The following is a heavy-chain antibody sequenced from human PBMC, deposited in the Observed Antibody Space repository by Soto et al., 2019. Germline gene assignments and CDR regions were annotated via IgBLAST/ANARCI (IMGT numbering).Heavy chain of an antibody. J-gene: IGHJ5*02. CDR3: AIDPIILWFREPLRYTWFDT. CDR2: IYHSGST. Sequence: QVQLQESGPGLVKPSGTLSLTCAVSGGSISSSNWWSWVSQPPGKGLEWIGEIYHSGSTNYNPSLKSRVTISVDQSKNQFSRKLSSVTAAETALYYCAIDPIILWFREPLRYTWFDTCCQGTLVTVSS. D-gene: IGHD3-10*01. CDR1: GGSISSSNW. V-gene: IGHV4-4*02.